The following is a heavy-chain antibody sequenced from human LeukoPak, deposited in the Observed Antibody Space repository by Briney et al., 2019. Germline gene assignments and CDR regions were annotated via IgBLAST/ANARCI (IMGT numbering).Heavy chain of an antibody. CDR2: INPSGGST. Sequence: ASVKVSCKASGYTFTSYYMHWVRQAPGQGLGWMGIINPSGGSTSYAQKFQGIVTMTRDTSTSTVYMELSSLRPEDTAVYYCARGESNYDILTGYLDYWGQGTLVTVSS. D-gene: IGHD3-9*01. V-gene: IGHV1-46*03. J-gene: IGHJ4*02. CDR3: ARGESNYDILTGYLDY. CDR1: GYTFTSYY.